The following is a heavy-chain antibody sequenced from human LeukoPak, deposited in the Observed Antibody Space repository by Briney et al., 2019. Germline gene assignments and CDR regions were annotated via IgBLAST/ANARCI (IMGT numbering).Heavy chain of an antibody. CDR1: GGSISNYY. D-gene: IGHD2-2*01. CDR3: ARVRYCSTNRCYDREFDN. J-gene: IGHJ4*02. CDR2: IYYSGNT. Sequence: SETLSLTCTVSGGSISNYYWSWIRQPPGKGLEWIGYIYYSGNTNYNPSLKSRVTISVDTSKNQFSLKLNSVTAADTAVYYCARVRYCSTNRCYDREFDNWGQGTLVAVSS. V-gene: IGHV4-59*01.